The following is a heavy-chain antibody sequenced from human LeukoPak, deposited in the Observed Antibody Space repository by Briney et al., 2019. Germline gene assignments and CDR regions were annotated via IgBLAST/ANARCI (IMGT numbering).Heavy chain of an antibody. CDR1: GYTFTNYG. Sequence: GASVKVSCKASGYTFTNYGISWVRQAPGQGLEWMGWISAYNGNTDYAQRLQGRVTMTTDTSTSTAYMELRSLRSDDTAVYYCARAYCSGGSCYPGRYFDHWGRGTLVTVSS. CDR2: ISAYNGNT. J-gene: IGHJ2*01. D-gene: IGHD2-15*01. CDR3: ARAYCSGGSCYPGRYFDH. V-gene: IGHV1-18*01.